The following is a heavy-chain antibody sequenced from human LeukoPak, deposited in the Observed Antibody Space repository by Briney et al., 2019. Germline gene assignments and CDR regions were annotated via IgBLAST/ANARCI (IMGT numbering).Heavy chain of an antibody. CDR1: GFTFSSYS. CDR3: ARDQGERRSLDY. V-gene: IGHV3-21*01. D-gene: IGHD3-16*01. CDR2: ISSSSSYI. Sequence: GGSLRLSCAASGFTFSSYSMNWVRQAPGKGLEWVSSISSSSSYIYYADSVKGRFTISRDNAKNSLYLQMNSLRAEDTAVYYCARDQGERRSLDYWGQGTLVTVSS. J-gene: IGHJ4*02.